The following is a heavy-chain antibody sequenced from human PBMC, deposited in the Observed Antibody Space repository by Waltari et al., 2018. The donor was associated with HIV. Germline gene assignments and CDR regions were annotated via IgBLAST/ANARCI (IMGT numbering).Heavy chain of an antibody. CDR2: ISGDGTKK. Sequence: EVQLVESGGGLVQPGGSLRLTCAAFGFTLTHYDLTWVRQAPGKGLEWVASISGDGTKKYITDSAKGRFTISRDNSKNTVFLQMNTLRAEDTAVYYCAKEYDKSGLAYVLFDCWGQGTLVTVSS. D-gene: IGHD3-22*01. V-gene: IGHV3-23*04. CDR3: AKEYDKSGLAYVLFDC. CDR1: GFTLTHYD. J-gene: IGHJ4*02.